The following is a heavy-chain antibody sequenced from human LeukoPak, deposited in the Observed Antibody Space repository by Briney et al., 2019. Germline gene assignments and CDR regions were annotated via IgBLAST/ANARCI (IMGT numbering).Heavy chain of an antibody. V-gene: IGHV1-2*06. J-gene: IGHJ3*02. Sequence: ASVKVSCXASGYTFTGYYMHWVRQAPGQGLEWMGRINPNSGGTNYAQKFQGRVTMTRDTSISTAYMELSRLRSDDTAVYYCARQRSITIFGVVRDAFDIWGQGTMVTVSS. CDR1: GYTFTGYY. CDR3: ARQRSITIFGVVRDAFDI. CDR2: INPNSGGT. D-gene: IGHD3-3*01.